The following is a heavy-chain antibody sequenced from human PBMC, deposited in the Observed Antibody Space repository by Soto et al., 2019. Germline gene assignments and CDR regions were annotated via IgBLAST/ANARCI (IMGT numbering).Heavy chain of an antibody. CDR1: GFTISSYA. V-gene: IGHV3-23*01. J-gene: IGHJ4*02. D-gene: IGHD2-15*01. Sequence: EVQLLESGGGLVQPGGSLRLSCAASGFTISSYAMSWVRQAPGKGLEWVSAISGRGGSTYYADSVKGRFTISRDNSKNTLYLQMNSLRAEDTALYYCAKDGLVVVVAATLNYFDYWGQGTLVTVSS. CDR3: AKDGLVVVVAATLNYFDY. CDR2: ISGRGGST.